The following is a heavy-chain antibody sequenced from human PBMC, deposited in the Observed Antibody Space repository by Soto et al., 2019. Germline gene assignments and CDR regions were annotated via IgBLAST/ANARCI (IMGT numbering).Heavy chain of an antibody. CDR1: GGSITTNW. CDR3: ARHIAVPRKRGFDY. D-gene: IGHD6-19*01. CDR2: IYHSGTT. V-gene: IGHV4-4*02. Sequence: QVHLQESGPGLVKPSGTLSLTCAVSGGSITTNWWSWVRQPPGKGLEWIGEIYHSGTTNYNPSLKGRVTISVDKSNNQFYMNLNSVTAADTAIYYCARHIAVPRKRGFDYWGKGNLVTVSS. J-gene: IGHJ4*02.